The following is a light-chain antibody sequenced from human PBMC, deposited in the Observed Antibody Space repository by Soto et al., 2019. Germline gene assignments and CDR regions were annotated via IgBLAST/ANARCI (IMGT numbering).Light chain of an antibody. CDR2: EVS. J-gene: IGLJ3*02. CDR3: SSYTTSSTHWV. CDR1: SSEVGGYNY. V-gene: IGLV2-14*01. Sequence: QSALTQPASVSGSPGQSITISCTGTSSEVGGYNYVSWYQQHPGKAPKLMIYEVSNRPSGFSNRFSGSKSGNTASLNISGLQAEDEADYYCSSYTTSSTHWVFGGGTKLNVL.